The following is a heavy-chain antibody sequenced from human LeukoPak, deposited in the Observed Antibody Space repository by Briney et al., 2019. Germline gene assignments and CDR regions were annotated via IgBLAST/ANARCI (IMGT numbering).Heavy chain of an antibody. CDR2: IIPIFGTA. Sequence: SSVKVSCKASVGTFSSYAISWVRQAPGQGLEWMGGIIPIFGTANYAQQFQGRVTITADESTSTAYMELSSLRSEDTAVYYCARERGSSGWFDYWGQGTLVTVSS. D-gene: IGHD6-19*01. J-gene: IGHJ4*02. CDR3: ARERGSSGWFDY. CDR1: VGTFSSYA. V-gene: IGHV1-69*13.